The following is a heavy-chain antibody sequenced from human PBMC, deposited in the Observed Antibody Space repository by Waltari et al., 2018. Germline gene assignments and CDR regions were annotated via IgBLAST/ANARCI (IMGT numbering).Heavy chain of an antibody. CDR1: GFSLSSFG. CDR2: ICFGGGDT. Sequence: QVQLVESGGGVVQPGMSLRLSCEASGFSLSSFGMHWVRQAPGKGLEWVALICFGGGDTYYADSVRGRFTISRDNSKNILYLDMNSLRPDDTALYYCAKDAFGNTYLDHWGQGTLVTVSS. V-gene: IGHV3-33*03. CDR3: AKDAFGNTYLDH. D-gene: IGHD3-10*01. J-gene: IGHJ4*02.